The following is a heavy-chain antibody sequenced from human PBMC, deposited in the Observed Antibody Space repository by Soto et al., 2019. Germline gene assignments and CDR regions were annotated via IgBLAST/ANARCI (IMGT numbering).Heavy chain of an antibody. D-gene: IGHD4-17*01. Sequence: QVQLVQSGAEVKKPGSSVKVSCKASGGTLSSYAISWGRQAPGQGLEWVAGIIPIFGTANYAQKFQGRVTITADESTSTAYMELSSLRSEDTAVYYCARTTGVDYYYGMDVWGQGTTVTVSS. CDR3: ARTTGVDYYYGMDV. V-gene: IGHV1-69*01. CDR1: GGTLSSYA. CDR2: IIPIFGTA. J-gene: IGHJ6*02.